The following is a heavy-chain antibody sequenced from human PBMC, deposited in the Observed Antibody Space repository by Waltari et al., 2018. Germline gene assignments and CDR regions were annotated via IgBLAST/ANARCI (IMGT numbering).Heavy chain of an antibody. CDR1: GYSFTSHW. CDR2: IYPGDSDT. Sequence: EVQLVQSGREVKKPGESLKMSCKGSGYSFTSHWFGWVRQMPGKGLEWMGMIYPGDSDTIYSPSFEGQVTISADRSISTAYLQWSSLRASDTAIYFCAAGPISSTHPDYWGQGTLVTVSS. J-gene: IGHJ4*02. V-gene: IGHV5-51*01. CDR3: AAGPISSTHPDY. D-gene: IGHD2-15*01.